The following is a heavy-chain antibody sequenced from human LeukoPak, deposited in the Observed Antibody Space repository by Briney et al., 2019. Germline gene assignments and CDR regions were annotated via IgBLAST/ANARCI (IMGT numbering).Heavy chain of an antibody. V-gene: IGHV6-1*01. CDR1: GDSVSNNRAA. J-gene: IGHJ4*02. D-gene: IGHD6-13*01. CDR2: TYYRSNWIN. Sequence: SQTLSLTCAISGDSVSNNRAAWHWIRQSPSRGLEWLGRTYYRSNWINEYAVSVQSRITINADTSKNQFSLQLSSVTAADTAVYYCARSIAATATVDYWGQGTLVTVSS. CDR3: ARSIAATATVDY.